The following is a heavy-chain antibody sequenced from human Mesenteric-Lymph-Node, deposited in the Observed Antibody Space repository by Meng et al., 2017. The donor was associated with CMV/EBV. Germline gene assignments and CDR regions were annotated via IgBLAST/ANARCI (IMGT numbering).Heavy chain of an antibody. D-gene: IGHD2-21*01. J-gene: IGHJ4*02. CDR2: ISSSSSYI. CDR3: ARDRGPGRGGDCYSCY. V-gene: IGHV3-21*01. CDR1: GFTFSSYG. Sequence: LSLTCAASGFTFSSYGMHWVRQAPGKGLEWVSSISSSSSYIYYADSVKGRFTISRDNTKNSLYLQMNSLRAEDTAVYYCARDRGPGRGGDCYSCYWGQGTLVTVSS.